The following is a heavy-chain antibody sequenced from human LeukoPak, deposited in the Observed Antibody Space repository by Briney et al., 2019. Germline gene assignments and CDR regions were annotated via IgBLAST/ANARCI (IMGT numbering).Heavy chain of an antibody. V-gene: IGHV4-61*02. Sequence: PSETLSLTCTVSGGSISRGSYYWSWIRQPAGKGLEWIGRVHTSGSSNYNPSLKSRVTISVDTSKNQFSLKLSSVTAADTAVYYCARELWFGEFPLLDYWGQGTLVTVSS. CDR3: ARELWFGEFPLLDY. CDR2: VHTSGSS. CDR1: GGSISRGSYY. D-gene: IGHD3-10*01. J-gene: IGHJ4*02.